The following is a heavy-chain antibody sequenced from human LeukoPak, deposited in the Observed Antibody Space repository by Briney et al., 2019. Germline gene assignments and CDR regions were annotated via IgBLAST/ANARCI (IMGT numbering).Heavy chain of an antibody. V-gene: IGHV4-39*01. D-gene: IGHD3-10*01. Sequence: SETLSLTCTVSGGSISSSSYYWAWICQPPGKGLEWLGGIHYGGSTSYSPSLKSRLAMFLDTSKNQFSLRLRSVTAADTAMYYCARPTYYYGSGTDNWFDPWGQGTLVTVSS. J-gene: IGHJ5*02. CDR2: IHYGGST. CDR1: GGSISSSSYY. CDR3: ARPTYYYGSGTDNWFDP.